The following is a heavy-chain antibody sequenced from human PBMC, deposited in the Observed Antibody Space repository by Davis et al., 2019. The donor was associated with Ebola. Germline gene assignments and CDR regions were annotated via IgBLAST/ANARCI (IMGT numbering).Heavy chain of an antibody. CDR1: EDNFNSYW. V-gene: IGHV5-51*01. D-gene: IGHD3-16*01. J-gene: IGHJ4*02. Sequence: PGGSLRLSCQASEDNFNSYWIGWVRQMPGKGVEWMAMVYPGDSSTKYSPAFQGLVTVSFDRSIATAYLHCNSLKASDSAIYYCASGMMGFRFDYWGQGTPVTVSS. CDR2: VYPGDSST. CDR3: ASGMMGFRFDY.